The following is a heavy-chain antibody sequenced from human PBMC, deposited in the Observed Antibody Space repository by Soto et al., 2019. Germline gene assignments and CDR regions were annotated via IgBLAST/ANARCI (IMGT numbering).Heavy chain of an antibody. CDR2: INGDGTST. CDR1: GFRFSGNW. J-gene: IGHJ5*02. D-gene: IGHD6-13*01. CDR3: ARPKTIGAAAGKGWFDP. Sequence: PGGSLRLSCAASGFRFSGNWMFWVRQVPGKGLMWVSRINGDGTSTNYADSVRGRFTISRDNSKNTLYLQMNSLRAEDTAVYYCARPKTIGAAAGKGWFDPWGQGTLVTVSS. V-gene: IGHV3-74*01.